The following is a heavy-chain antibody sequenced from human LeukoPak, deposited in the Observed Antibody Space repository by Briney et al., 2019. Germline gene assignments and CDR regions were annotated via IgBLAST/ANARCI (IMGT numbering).Heavy chain of an antibody. CDR3: ARLSVTKDAFDI. Sequence: PSETLSLTCTVSGGSISSYYWSWIRQPPGKGLEWIGYIYYSGSTNYNPSLKSRVTISVDTSKNQFSLKLSSVTAADTAVYYCARLSVTKDAFDIWGQGTMVTVSS. D-gene: IGHD4-17*01. J-gene: IGHJ3*02. V-gene: IGHV4-59*01. CDR2: IYYSGST. CDR1: GGSISSYY.